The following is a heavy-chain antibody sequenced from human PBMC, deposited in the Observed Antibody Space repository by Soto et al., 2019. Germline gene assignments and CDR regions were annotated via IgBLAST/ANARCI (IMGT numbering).Heavy chain of an antibody. CDR1: GGTFSSYT. Sequence: QVQLVQSGAEVKKPGSSVKVSCKASGGTFSSYTISWVRQAPGQGLEWMGRIIPILGIANYAQKFQGRVTITADKSTSTAYMELSSLRSEDTAVYYCARDATMDRGVMPAFDIWGQGTMVTVSS. V-gene: IGHV1-69*08. CDR2: IIPILGIA. D-gene: IGHD3-10*01. CDR3: ARDATMDRGVMPAFDI. J-gene: IGHJ3*02.